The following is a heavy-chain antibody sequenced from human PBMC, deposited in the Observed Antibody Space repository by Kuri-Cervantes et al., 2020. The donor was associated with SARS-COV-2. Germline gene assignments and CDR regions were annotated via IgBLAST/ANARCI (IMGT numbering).Heavy chain of an antibody. V-gene: IGHV2-70*01. CDR2: IDWEYDQ. CDR1: GFSLSTSGVW. Sequence: DPPLVTRAQTLIMTCTFSGFSLSTSGVWVSWIRQLPGKALEWLSLIDWEYDQYYSTTLKTRLTISKDTSKNQVVLTMTNMDPVETATYCCARSRDAYDRFDYWGQGTLVTVSS. D-gene: IGHD5-24*01. J-gene: IGHJ4*02. CDR3: ARSRDAYDRFDY.